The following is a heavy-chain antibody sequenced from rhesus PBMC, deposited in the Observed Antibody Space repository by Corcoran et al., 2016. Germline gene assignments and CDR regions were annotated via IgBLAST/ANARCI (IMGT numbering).Heavy chain of an antibody. CDR2: IGGSSGST. CDR3: ARPANTVTTDY. V-gene: IGHV4-127*01. Sequence: QVQLQESGPGLVKPSETLSLTCAVSGYSISSAYGWGWIRQHPGKGREWIGYIGGSSGSTHYNPSLKGRVTISKDTSKNQFSLKLSSVTAADTAVYYCARPANTVTTDYWGQGVLVTVSS. J-gene: IGHJ4*01. CDR1: GYSISSAYG. D-gene: IGHD4-23*01.